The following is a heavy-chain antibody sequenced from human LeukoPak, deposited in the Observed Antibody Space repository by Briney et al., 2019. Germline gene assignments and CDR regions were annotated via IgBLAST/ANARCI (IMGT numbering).Heavy chain of an antibody. CDR3: AKGARRITMVRPFDY. D-gene: IGHD3-10*01. CDR2: ISGSGGST. CDR1: GFTFSSYA. Sequence: GGSLRLSCAASGFTFSSYAMSWVRQAPGKVLEWVSAISGSGGSTYYADSVKGRFTIARDNSKNTLYLQMNSLRAEDTAVYYCAKGARRITMVRPFDYWGQGTLVTVSS. J-gene: IGHJ4*02. V-gene: IGHV3-23*01.